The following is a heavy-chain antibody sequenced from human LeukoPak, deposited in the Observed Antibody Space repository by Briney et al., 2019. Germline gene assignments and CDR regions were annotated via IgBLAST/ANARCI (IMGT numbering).Heavy chain of an antibody. V-gene: IGHV3-15*01. CDR2: IKKKTDGGTA. Sequence: PAGSLTLSCAASGFTFTNAWMSWVRQAPGKGLEWVGRIKKKTDGGTADYAAPVKGRFTISRDDSKHTLYVEMNSLKTEDTGVYYCTTQHPGDYWGQGTLVTVSS. CDR3: TTQHPGDY. J-gene: IGHJ4*02. CDR1: GFTFTNAW.